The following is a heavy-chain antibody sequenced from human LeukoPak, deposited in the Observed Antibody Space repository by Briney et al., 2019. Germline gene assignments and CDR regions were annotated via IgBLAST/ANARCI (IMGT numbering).Heavy chain of an antibody. J-gene: IGHJ3*02. CDR3: AKDGRLWFGELLYDAFDI. V-gene: IGHV3-23*01. D-gene: IGHD3-10*01. Sequence: PGGSLRLSCAASGFTFSSYAMSWVRQAPGKGLEWVSAISGSGGSTYYTDSVKGRFTISRDNSKNTLYLQMNSLRAEDTAVYYCAKDGRLWFGELLYDAFDIWGQGTMVTVSS. CDR2: ISGSGGST. CDR1: GFTFSSYA.